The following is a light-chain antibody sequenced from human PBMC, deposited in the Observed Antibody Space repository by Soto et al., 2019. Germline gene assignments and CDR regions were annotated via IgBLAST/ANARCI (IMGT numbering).Light chain of an antibody. CDR3: QQYGSSGT. V-gene: IGKV3-20*01. J-gene: IGKJ1*01. CDR1: QSVSNNY. Sequence: IVLTQSPRTLTLSTGERATLSCRASQSVSNNYLAWYQQKPGQAPRLLIYGASNRATGIPDRFSGSGSGTDFTLTISRLEPEDFAVYYCQQYGSSGTFGQGTKVDIK. CDR2: GAS.